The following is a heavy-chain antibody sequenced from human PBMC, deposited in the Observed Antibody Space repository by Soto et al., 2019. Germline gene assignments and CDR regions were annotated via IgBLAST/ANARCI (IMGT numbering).Heavy chain of an antibody. CDR2: IYHSGST. CDR1: GGSISSGGYS. CDR3: ARAGSWIQPFGWFDP. J-gene: IGHJ5*02. V-gene: IGHV4-30-2*01. Sequence: SETLSLTCAVSGGSISSGGYSWSWIRQPPGKGLEWIGYIYHSGSTYYNPSLKSRVTISVDRSKNQFSLKLSSVTAADTAVYYCARAGSWIQPFGWFDPWGQGTLVTVSS. D-gene: IGHD5-18*01.